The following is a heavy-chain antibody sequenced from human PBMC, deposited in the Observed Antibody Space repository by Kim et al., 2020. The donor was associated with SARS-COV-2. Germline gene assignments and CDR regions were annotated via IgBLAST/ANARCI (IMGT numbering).Heavy chain of an antibody. J-gene: IGHJ4*02. CDR2: FDPEDGET. V-gene: IGHV1-24*01. CDR3: ATDRRLYYYDSSGYYNSGVGTGF. Sequence: ASVKVSCKVSGYTLTELSMHWVRQAPGKGLEWMGGFDPEDGETIYAQKFQGRVTMTEDTSTDTAYMELSSLRSEDTAVYYCATDRRLYYYDSSGYYNSGVGTGFWGQGTLVTVSS. CDR1: GYTLTELS. D-gene: IGHD3-22*01.